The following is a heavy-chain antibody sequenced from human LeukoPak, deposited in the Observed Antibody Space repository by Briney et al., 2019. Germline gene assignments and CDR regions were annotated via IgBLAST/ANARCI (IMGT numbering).Heavy chain of an antibody. CDR2: INPNSGGT. J-gene: IGHJ6*03. CDR3: ARDSSVYCSSTSCYDPYYYMDV. CDR1: GYTFTGYY. Sequence: GASVKASCKASGYTFTGYYMHWVRQAPGQGLEWMGWINPNSGGTNYAQKFQGRVTMTRDTSISTAYMELSRLRSDDTAVYYCARDSSVYCSSTSCYDPYYYMDVWGKGTTVTVSS. V-gene: IGHV1-2*02. D-gene: IGHD2-2*01.